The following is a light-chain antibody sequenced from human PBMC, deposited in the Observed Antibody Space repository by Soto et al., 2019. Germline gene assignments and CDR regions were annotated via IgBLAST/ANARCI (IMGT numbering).Light chain of an antibody. CDR3: QQYNNWPSF. Sequence: DIQRTQSPSCLSAFVGHSITITCRAHESVGNWLSLYQQKPGKDPKLLIYSSNTLQSGVTSRLSGSGSGTDFSLTISRLQSEDFAVYECQQYNNWPSFVGPGTKVDIK. CDR1: ESVGNW. V-gene: IGKV1-12*02. CDR2: SSN. J-gene: IGKJ3*01.